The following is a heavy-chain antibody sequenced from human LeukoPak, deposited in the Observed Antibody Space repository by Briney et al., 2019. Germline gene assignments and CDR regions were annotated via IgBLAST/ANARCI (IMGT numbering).Heavy chain of an antibody. Sequence: ASETLSLTCTVSGGSISSSSYYWGWIRQPPGKGLEWIGSIYYSGSTYFNPSLKSRVTISVDTSKNQFSLKLSSVTAADTAVYYCARHPHYSSSFRAAFDIWGQGTMVTVSS. CDR2: IYYSGST. J-gene: IGHJ3*02. CDR3: ARHPHYSSSFRAAFDI. CDR1: GGSISSSSYY. D-gene: IGHD6-13*01. V-gene: IGHV4-39*01.